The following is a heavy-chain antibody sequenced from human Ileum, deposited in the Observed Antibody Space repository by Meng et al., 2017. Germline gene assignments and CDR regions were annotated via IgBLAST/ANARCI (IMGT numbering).Heavy chain of an antibody. CDR1: GGSIRTSDW. Sequence: GSGPGLLKPSATLSLTCAVSGGSIRTSDWGSWVRQPPGKGLEWIGEIHHSGSTNYNPSLKSRVTISVDKSKNQFSLKLNSVTAADTAVYYCAREWSGSYRHFDYWGQGTLVTVSS. D-gene: IGHD1-26*01. CDR2: IHHSGST. V-gene: IGHV4-4*02. CDR3: AREWSGSYRHFDY. J-gene: IGHJ4*02.